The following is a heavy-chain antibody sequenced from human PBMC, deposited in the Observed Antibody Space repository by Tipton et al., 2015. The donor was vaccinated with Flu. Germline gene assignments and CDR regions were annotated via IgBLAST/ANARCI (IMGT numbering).Heavy chain of an antibody. CDR1: GGSISRGSYY. J-gene: IGHJ6*02. V-gene: IGHV4-61*02. CDR3: ARAESSLWAGHYYGLDV. D-gene: IGHD6-19*01. Sequence: TLSLTCTVSGGSISRGSYYYNWIRQPAGKGLEWIGRIYTNANTYYKPSLKSRVTISLDTSKNHFSLRLTSVTAADTALYFCARAESSLWAGHYYGLDVWGQGTTVTVSS. CDR2: IYTNANT.